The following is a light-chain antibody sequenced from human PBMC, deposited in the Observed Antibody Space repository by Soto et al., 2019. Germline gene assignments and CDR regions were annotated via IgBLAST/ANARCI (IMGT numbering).Light chain of an antibody. Sequence: DIQMTQSPSSLSASVGDRVTITCRASQSITKYLNWYQHKPGEAPRLLVYAASNLQSGVPPRFSGSGSGTDFTLTISSLQPEDSATYYCQQSCTTLWAAFGGGTKVEIK. CDR2: AAS. CDR1: QSITKY. J-gene: IGKJ4*01. CDR3: QQSCTTLWAA. V-gene: IGKV1-39*01.